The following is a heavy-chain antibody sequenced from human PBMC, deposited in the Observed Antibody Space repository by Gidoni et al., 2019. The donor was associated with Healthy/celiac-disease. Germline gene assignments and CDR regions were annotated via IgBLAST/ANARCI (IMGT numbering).Heavy chain of an antibody. D-gene: IGHD4-17*01. CDR1: GYTFTSYY. V-gene: IGHV1-46*01. CDR2: INPSGGST. J-gene: IGHJ3*02. CDR3: ARERDDYGDYKAFDI. Sequence: QVQLVQSGAEVKKPGASVKVSCKASGYTFTSYYMHWVRQAPGQGLEWMGIINPSGGSTSYAQKFQGRVTMTRDTSTSTVYMELSSLRSEDTAVYYCARERDDYGDYKAFDIWGQGTMVTVSS.